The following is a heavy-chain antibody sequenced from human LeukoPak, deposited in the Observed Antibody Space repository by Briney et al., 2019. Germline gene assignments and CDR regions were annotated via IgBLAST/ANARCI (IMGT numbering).Heavy chain of an antibody. CDR3: ARGRDGFTILSY. V-gene: IGHV4-61*02. CDR1: GGSISSGNYY. J-gene: IGHJ4*02. Sequence: PSETLSLTRTVSGGSISSGNYYWTWIRQPARRGLEWIGRINTSGSTFYNPSLKSRVTRSIDTSKNQFSLNLSSVTAADTAVYYCARGRDGFTILSYWGQGTLVTVSS. CDR2: INTSGST. D-gene: IGHD5-24*01.